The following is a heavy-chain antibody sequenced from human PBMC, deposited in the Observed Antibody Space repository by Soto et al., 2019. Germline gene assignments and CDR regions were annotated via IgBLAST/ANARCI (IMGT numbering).Heavy chain of an antibody. CDR3: ARHTDSSSWYYMDV. V-gene: IGHV4-39*01. CDR1: GGSISSSSYY. Sequence: SETLSLTCTVSGGSISSSSYYWGWIRQPPGKGLEWIGSIYYSGSTYYNPSLKSRVTISVDTSKNQFSLKLSSVTAADTAVYYCARHTDSSSWYYMDVWGKGTTVTVSS. D-gene: IGHD6-13*01. CDR2: IYYSGST. J-gene: IGHJ6*03.